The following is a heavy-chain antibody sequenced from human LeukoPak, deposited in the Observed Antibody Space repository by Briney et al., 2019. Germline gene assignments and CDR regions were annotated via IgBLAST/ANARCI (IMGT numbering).Heavy chain of an antibody. D-gene: IGHD6-13*01. CDR2: INHSGST. CDR3: ARDGSSWYRNWFDP. Sequence: SETLPLTCAVYGGSFSGYYWSWIRQPPGKGLEWIGEINHSGSTNYNPSLKSRVTISVDTSKNQFSLKLSSVTAADTAVYYCARDGSSWYRNWFDPWGQGTLVTVSS. CDR1: GGSFSGYY. V-gene: IGHV4-34*01. J-gene: IGHJ5*02.